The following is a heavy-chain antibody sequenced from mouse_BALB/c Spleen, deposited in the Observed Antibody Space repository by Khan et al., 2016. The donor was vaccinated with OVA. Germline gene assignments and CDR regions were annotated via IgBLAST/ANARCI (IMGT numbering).Heavy chain of an antibody. CDR1: GFTFSNYG. CDR3: ARTYYGNDYYSMNY. D-gene: IGHD2-10*01. Sequence: VQLKQSGGDLVKPGGSLKVSCAASGFTFSNYGMSWVRQTPDKRLEWVATISSGGRYTYFPDSVKGRFTISRDNAKNTLYLQMSSLKSEDTAMYYCARTYYGNDYYSMNYWGQGTSVTVSS. V-gene: IGHV5-6*01. CDR2: ISSGGRYT. J-gene: IGHJ4*01.